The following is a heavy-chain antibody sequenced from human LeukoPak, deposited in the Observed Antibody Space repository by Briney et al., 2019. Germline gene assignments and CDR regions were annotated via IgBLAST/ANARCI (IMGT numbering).Heavy chain of an antibody. CDR1: EFTFSNFW. J-gene: IGHJ3*02. CDR3: ARAEQWPTGAFDI. CDR2: IKQDGSEK. D-gene: IGHD6-19*01. V-gene: IGHV3-7*01. Sequence: GGSLGLSCSASEFTFSNFWMSWVRQAPGKGPEWVANIKQDGSEKYYVDSVKGRFTISRDNAETSLHLQMNSLRAEDTAVYYCARAEQWPTGAFDIWGQGTMVTVSS.